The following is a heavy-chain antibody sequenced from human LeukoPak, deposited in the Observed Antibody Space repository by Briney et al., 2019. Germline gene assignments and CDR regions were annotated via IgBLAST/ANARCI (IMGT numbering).Heavy chain of an antibody. CDR3: ASGAEVVPAATPNYYYMDV. D-gene: IGHD2-2*01. Sequence: PSETLSLTCAVYGGSFSVYYWSWIRQPPGKGLEWNGEINHSGSTNYNPSLKSRVTISVDTSKNQFSLKLSSVTAADTAVYYCASGAEVVPAATPNYYYMDVWGKGTTVTVSS. CDR2: INHSGST. J-gene: IGHJ6*03. CDR1: GGSFSVYY. V-gene: IGHV4-34*01.